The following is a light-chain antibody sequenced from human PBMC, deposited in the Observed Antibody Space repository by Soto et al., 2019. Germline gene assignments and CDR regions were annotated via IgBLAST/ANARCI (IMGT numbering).Light chain of an antibody. Sequence: EMVLTQSPANLSLSPWDRATLSCRASQIVGRDLAWYQQRPGQAPRHLIYDSSNRVTGIPARFSGNGSGRDFTLTISSLEPEDFAVYYCQYHTDWPPYTFGQGTTLEI. CDR2: DSS. V-gene: IGKV3-11*02. CDR3: QYHTDWPPYT. CDR1: QIVGRD. J-gene: IGKJ2*01.